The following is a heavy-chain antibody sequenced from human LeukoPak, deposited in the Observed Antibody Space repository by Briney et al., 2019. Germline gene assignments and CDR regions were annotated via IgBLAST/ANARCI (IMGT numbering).Heavy chain of an antibody. Sequence: SETLSLTCAVYGGSFSGYYWSWIRQPLGKGLEWIGEINHSGSTNYNPSLKSRVTISVDTSKNQFSLKLSSVTAADTAVYYCARESYSYYFDYWGQGTLVTVSS. CDR3: ARESYSYYFDY. V-gene: IGHV4-34*01. CDR1: GGSFSGYY. J-gene: IGHJ4*02. D-gene: IGHD2-21*01. CDR2: INHSGST.